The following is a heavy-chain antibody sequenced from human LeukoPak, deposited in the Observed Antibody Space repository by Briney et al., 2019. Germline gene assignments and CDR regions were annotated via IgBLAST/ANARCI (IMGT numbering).Heavy chain of an antibody. V-gene: IGHV3-23*01. CDR2: LGGSGDVT. J-gene: IGHJ6*02. Sequence: GGSLRLSCAASGFTFSNYAMNWVRQAPGQGLEWVSTLGGSGDVTFYADSVRGRFTISRDKNTLHLRMISLRAEDTAVYYCAKARAPRTSILSYYSGLDVWGQGTTVTVS. CDR1: GFTFSNYA. CDR3: AKARAPRTSILSYYSGLDV.